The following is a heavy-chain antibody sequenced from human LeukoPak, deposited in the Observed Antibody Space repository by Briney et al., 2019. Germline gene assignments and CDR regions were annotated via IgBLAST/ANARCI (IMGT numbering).Heavy chain of an antibody. CDR3: ARGSKYQLLFDFDY. V-gene: IGHV1-69*04. CDR1: GGTFSSYA. Sequence: GASVKVSCKASGGTFSSYAISWVRQAPGQGLEWMGRIIPILGIANYAQKFQGRVTITADKSTSTAYMELSSLRSEDTAVYYCARGSKYQLLFDFDYWGQGTLVTVSS. CDR2: IIPILGIA. J-gene: IGHJ4*02. D-gene: IGHD2-2*01.